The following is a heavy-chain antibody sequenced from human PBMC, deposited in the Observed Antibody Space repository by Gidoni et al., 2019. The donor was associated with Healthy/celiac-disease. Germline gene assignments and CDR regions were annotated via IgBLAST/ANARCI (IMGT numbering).Heavy chain of an antibody. CDR1: GVTFADYA. CDR3: AKEWGGGFDP. CDR2: ISWNSGSI. Sequence: EVQLVVSGGGLVQPGMSLRLSCVTSGVTFADYAMHWVRQAPGKGLEWVSGISWNSGSIGYADSVKGRFTISRDNAKNSLYLKMNSLRAEDTALYYCAKEWGGGFDPWGQGTLVTVSS. V-gene: IGHV3-9*01. D-gene: IGHD1-26*01. J-gene: IGHJ5*02.